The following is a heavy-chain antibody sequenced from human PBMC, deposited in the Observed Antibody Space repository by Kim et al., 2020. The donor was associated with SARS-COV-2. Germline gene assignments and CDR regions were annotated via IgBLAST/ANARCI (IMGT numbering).Heavy chain of an antibody. CDR3: ASTTVVVPAAMWRYYYYMDV. CDR1: GFTFSSYA. J-gene: IGHJ6*03. V-gene: IGHV3-23*01. Sequence: GGSLRLSCAASGFTFSSYAMSWVRQAPGKGLEWVSAISGSGGSTYYADSVKGRFTISRDNSKNTLYLQMNSLRAEDTAVYYCASTTVVVPAAMWRYYYYMDVWGKRTTVTVSS. CDR2: ISGSGGST. D-gene: IGHD2-2*01.